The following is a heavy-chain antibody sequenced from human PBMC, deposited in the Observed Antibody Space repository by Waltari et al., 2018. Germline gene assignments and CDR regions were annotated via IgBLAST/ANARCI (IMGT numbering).Heavy chain of an antibody. Sequence: QLQLQESGPKLVKPSETLSLTCTVSGTSIAAHYFFWAWVSQSPGKGLEWIGSVLSSGQTYYNPSLKDRVTVSLDASKDQFSLKLTSMTAADTAVYFCAKHPNSLYYFDSWGQGTLVAVSS. V-gene: IGHV4-39*01. D-gene: IGHD2-2*02. CDR3: AKHPNSLYYFDS. CDR2: VLSSGQT. CDR1: GTSIAAHYFF. J-gene: IGHJ4*02.